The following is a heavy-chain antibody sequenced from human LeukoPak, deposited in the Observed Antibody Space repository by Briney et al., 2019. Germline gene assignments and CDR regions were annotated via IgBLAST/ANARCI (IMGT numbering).Heavy chain of an antibody. J-gene: IGHJ4*02. CDR1: GFTFIGHS. D-gene: IGHD3-10*01. V-gene: IGHV3-48*01. CDR2: ITSSGSTI. CDR3: ARGGYTVRGVLITPHFDS. Sequence: GGSLRLSCAASGFTFIGHSMNWVRQAPGEGLEWISSITSSGSTIYSADSVRGRFTMSRDNAKSSLYLQMNSLRAEDTAVYYCARGGYTVRGVLITPHFDSWGQGTLVTVSS.